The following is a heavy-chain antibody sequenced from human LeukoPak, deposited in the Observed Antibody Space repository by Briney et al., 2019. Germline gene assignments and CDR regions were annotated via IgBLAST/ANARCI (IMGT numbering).Heavy chain of an antibody. V-gene: IGHV3-30-3*01. CDR1: GFTFSSYA. D-gene: IGHD3-10*01. Sequence: SGGSLRLSCAASGFTFSSYAMHWVRQAPGKGLEWVAVISYDGSNKYYADSVKGRFTISRDNSKNTLYLQMNGLRAEDTAVYYCAKDSTPYSGNKFYFDYWGQGTLVTVSS. CDR3: AKDSTPYSGNKFYFDY. CDR2: ISYDGSNK. J-gene: IGHJ4*02.